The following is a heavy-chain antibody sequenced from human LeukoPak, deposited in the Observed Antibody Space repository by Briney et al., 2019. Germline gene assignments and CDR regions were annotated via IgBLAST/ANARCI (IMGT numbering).Heavy chain of an antibody. V-gene: IGHV4-39*01. CDR3: ARHSASYYFDY. CDR1: GDSISSSSYY. CDR2: IYYSGST. D-gene: IGHD6-6*01. J-gene: IGHJ4*02. Sequence: SETLSLTCTVSGDSISSSSYYWGWIRQPPGTGLEWIANIYYSGSTFYNPSLKSRVTISVDVSKNQFSLKLSSVTAADTALYYCARHSASYYFDYWGQGTLVPVSS.